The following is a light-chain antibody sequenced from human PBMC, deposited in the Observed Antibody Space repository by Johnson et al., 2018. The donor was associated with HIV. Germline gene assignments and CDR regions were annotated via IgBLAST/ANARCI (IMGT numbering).Light chain of an antibody. V-gene: IGLV1-51*01. J-gene: IGLJ1*01. CDR2: DNN. CDR1: SSNIGNNY. Sequence: QPVLTQPPSVSAAPGQKVTISCSGSSSNIGNNYVSWYQQLPGTAPKLLIYDNNKRPSGIPDRFSASKSGTSATLDITGLQTGDEADYYCGAWDSGLTAHFVFGSGTTITVL. CDR3: GAWDSGLTAHFV.